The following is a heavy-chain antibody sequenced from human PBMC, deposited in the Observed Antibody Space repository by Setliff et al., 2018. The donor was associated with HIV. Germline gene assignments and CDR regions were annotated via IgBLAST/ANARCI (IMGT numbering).Heavy chain of an antibody. CDR3: ARADSRRGAGYQYMDV. CDR1: GYPIIEAYY. D-gene: IGHD4-4*01. Sequence: SETLSLTCAVSGYPIIEAYYWLWIRQSPTKGLEYIGIIFRGVTTYYNPSLRSRVALSMDTSKNQFSLRLSSVTAADTAIYYCARADSRRGAGYQYMDVWGKVTTVTVSS. V-gene: IGHV4-38-2*01. CDR2: IFRGVTT. J-gene: IGHJ6*03.